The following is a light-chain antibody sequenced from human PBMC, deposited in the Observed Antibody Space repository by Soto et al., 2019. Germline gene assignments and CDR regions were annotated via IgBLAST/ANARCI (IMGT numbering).Light chain of an antibody. CDR2: TNN. J-gene: IGLJ1*01. Sequence: QSALTQPPSASGTPGQRITISCSGSTSNIESHSVNWYQQVPGTAPKLLIKTNNQRPSGVPDRFSGSKSGASAFLAISGLQSEDEATYYCATWDDNRKGVFGTGTKLTVL. V-gene: IGLV1-44*01. CDR1: TSNIESHS. CDR3: ATWDDNRKGV.